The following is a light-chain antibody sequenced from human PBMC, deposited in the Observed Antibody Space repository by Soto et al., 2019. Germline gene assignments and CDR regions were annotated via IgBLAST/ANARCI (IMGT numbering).Light chain of an antibody. V-gene: IGKV1-39*01. CDR1: QSIRNY. J-gene: IGKJ2*01. Sequence: DIQMTQSPSSLSASVGDRVTITCRASQSIRNYVSWYQQKPGKAPKFLIYVASTLQIGVPSRFSGSGSGTEFTLTISSLQPEDFATYYCQQTYSSPYTFGPGTELQIK. CDR3: QQTYSSPYT. CDR2: VAS.